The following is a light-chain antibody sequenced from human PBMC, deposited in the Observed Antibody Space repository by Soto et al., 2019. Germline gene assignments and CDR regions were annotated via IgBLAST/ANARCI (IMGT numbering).Light chain of an antibody. V-gene: IGKV1-9*01. CDR2: AAS. CDR1: QGISNY. J-gene: IGKJ4*01. Sequence: DIQLTLSPSFLPASVGDRVTITCRASQGISNYLAWYQQKPGKAPGLLIYAASTLQRGVSSRFSGSGSGTEFTLTISNLQPEDFATYCQQLNSYPLTFGGGTKVDIK. CDR3: QQLNSYPLT.